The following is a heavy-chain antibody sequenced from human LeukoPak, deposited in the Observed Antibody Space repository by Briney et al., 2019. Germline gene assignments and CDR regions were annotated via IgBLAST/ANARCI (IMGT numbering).Heavy chain of an antibody. CDR1: GGSISSYY. V-gene: IGHV4-59*12. D-gene: IGHD1-26*01. Sequence: SETLSLTCTASGGSISSYYWSWIRQTPGKGLEWIGYIFYTGTTNYNPSLTSRVTMSVDTSKNQFYLRLSSVTAADTAVYYCARESTIVGATTGDAFDIWGQGTMVTVSS. J-gene: IGHJ3*02. CDR2: IFYTGTT. CDR3: ARESTIVGATTGDAFDI.